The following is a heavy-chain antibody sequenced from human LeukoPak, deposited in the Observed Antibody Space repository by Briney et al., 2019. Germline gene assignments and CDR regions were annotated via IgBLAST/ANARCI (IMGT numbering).Heavy chain of an antibody. CDR2: IKHDGSEE. V-gene: IGHV3-7*04. Sequence: GGSLRLSCAASGFTFNIFWMSWVRQAPGKGLEWVANIKHDGSEEYYGDSVGGRFTISRDNAKNSLILQMNSLRGEDTAVYYCARALGNSTGDYWGQGTLVTVSS. CDR3: ARALGNSTGDY. J-gene: IGHJ4*02. CDR1: GFTFNIFW. D-gene: IGHD7-27*01.